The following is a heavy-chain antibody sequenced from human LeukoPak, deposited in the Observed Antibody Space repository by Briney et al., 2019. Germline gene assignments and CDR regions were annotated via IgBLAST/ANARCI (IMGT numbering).Heavy chain of an antibody. V-gene: IGHV4-34*01. CDR3: GTGDGERES. CDR2: INHSGGP. Sequence: SETLSLTCAVYGGSFSGYYWVSWIRQPPGKGLEWIGEINHSGGPYYNPSLKSRVTMSVDTSRNHFSLQLTSVTAADTAVYYCGTGDGERESWGQGTLVTVSS. J-gene: IGHJ5*02. D-gene: IGHD3-10*01. CDR1: GGSFSGYY.